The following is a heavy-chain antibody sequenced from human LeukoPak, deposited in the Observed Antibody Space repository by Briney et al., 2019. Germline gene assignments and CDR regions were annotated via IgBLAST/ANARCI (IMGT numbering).Heavy chain of an antibody. V-gene: IGHV1-18*01. CDR1: GYTFNSYG. J-gene: IGHJ3*02. Sequence: ASVKVSCKSSGYTFNSYGITWVRQAPGQGLEWMGWITAYNGHTSYAENLQGRVTMTTDTSTSTAYMELRSLRSDDTAVYYCAREVGGIFDIWGQGTMVTVSS. CDR3: AREVGGIFDI. CDR2: ITAYNGHT. D-gene: IGHD3-10*01.